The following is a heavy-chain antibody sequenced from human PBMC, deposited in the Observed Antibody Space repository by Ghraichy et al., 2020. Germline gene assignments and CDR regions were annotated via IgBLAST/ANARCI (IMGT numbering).Heavy chain of an antibody. CDR2: ISWDGGST. CDR1: GFTFDDYT. D-gene: IGHD3-3*01. CDR3: AKDKRNKYDFWSGPKYYYYYYYMDV. J-gene: IGHJ6*03. V-gene: IGHV3-43*01. Sequence: GGSLRLSCAASGFTFDDYTMHWVRQAPGKGLEWVSLISWDGGSTYYADSVKGRFTISRDNSKNSLYLQMNSLRTEDTALYYCAKDKRNKYDFWSGPKYYYYYYYMDVWGKGTTVTVSS.